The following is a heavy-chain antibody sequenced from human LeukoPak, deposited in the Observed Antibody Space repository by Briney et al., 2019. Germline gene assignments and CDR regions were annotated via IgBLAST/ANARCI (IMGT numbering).Heavy chain of an antibody. V-gene: IGHV3-20*04. CDR3: AELGITMIGGV. CDR1: GFTFDDYG. J-gene: IGHJ6*04. CDR2: INWNGGRT. Sequence: PGGSLRLSCAASGFTFDDYGMSWVRQGPGKGLEWVSGINWNGGRTGYADSVKGRFTISGDNAKNSLYLQMNSLRAEDTAVYYCAELGITMIGGVWGKGTTVTISS. D-gene: IGHD3-10*02.